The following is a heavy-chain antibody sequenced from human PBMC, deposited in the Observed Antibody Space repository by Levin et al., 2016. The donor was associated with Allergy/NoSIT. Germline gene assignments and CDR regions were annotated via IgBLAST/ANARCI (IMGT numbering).Heavy chain of an antibody. Sequence: GGSLRLSCAASGFTFSSYSMNWVRQAPGKGLEWVSSISSSSSYIYYADSVKGRFTISRDNAKNSLYLQMNSLRAEDTAVYYCARGLNGDYFDYWGQGTLVTVSS. D-gene: IGHD7-27*01. CDR2: ISSSSSYI. J-gene: IGHJ4*02. CDR3: ARGLNGDYFDY. V-gene: IGHV3-21*01. CDR1: GFTFSSYS.